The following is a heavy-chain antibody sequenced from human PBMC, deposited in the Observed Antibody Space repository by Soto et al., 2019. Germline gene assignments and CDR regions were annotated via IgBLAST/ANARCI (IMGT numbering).Heavy chain of an antibody. CDR3: ARDRINDYYDSSGPKWPGYYGMDV. CDR1: GFTFSSYA. CDR2: ISYDGSNK. Sequence: PGGSLRLSCAASGFTFSSYAMHWVRQAPGKGLEWVAVISYDGSNKYYADSVKGRFTISRDNSKNTLYLQMNSLRAEDTAVYYCARDRINDYYDSSGPKWPGYYGMDVWGQGTTVTVSS. D-gene: IGHD3-22*01. V-gene: IGHV3-30-3*01. J-gene: IGHJ6*02.